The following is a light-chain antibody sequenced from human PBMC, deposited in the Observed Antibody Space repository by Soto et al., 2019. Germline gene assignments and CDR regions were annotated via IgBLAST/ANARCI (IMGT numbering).Light chain of an antibody. Sequence: DIVLTQSPGTLSLSPGERATVSCRASQNVDSDYLVWYQQKPGQAPRLLIYAASSRATGIPDRFSGSGSGTDFTLTISRLEPEDFAVYYCQQYGSSLITFGQGTRL. CDR1: QNVDSDY. CDR3: QQYGSSLIT. V-gene: IGKV3-20*01. CDR2: AAS. J-gene: IGKJ5*01.